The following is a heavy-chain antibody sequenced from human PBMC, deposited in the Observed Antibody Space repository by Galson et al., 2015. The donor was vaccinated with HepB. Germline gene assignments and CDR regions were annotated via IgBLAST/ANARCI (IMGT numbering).Heavy chain of an antibody. V-gene: IGHV3-7*01. CDR3: ARTTAFEY. D-gene: IGHD4-17*01. J-gene: IGHJ4*02. Sequence: SLRLSCAASGFTFSSYWMSWVRQAPGKGLEWVANIKEDGSENNYMDSVKGRFTISRDNAKNSVYLQMNSLRVEDTAVYYCARTTAFEYWGQGTLVTVSS. CDR1: GFTFSSYW. CDR2: IKEDGSEN.